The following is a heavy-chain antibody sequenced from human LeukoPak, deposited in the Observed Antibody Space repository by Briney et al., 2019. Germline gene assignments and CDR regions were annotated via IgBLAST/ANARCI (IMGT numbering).Heavy chain of an antibody. J-gene: IGHJ3*02. CDR3: ARGPRLDSSGWYYGAFDI. CDR1: GYTFTGYY. CDR2: INPNSGGI. V-gene: IGHV1-2*06. D-gene: IGHD6-19*01. Sequence: ASMKVSCKASGYTFTGYYMHWVQQAPGQGLEWMGRINPNSGGINYAQKFQGRVTMTRDTSISTAYMELSRLRSDDTAVYYCARGPRLDSSGWYYGAFDIWGQGTMVTVSS.